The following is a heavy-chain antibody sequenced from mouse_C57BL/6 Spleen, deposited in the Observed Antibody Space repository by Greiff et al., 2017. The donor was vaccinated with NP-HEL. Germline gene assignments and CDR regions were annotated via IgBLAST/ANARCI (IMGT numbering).Heavy chain of an antibody. CDR3: TREGGEDYDERRFAY. CDR1: GYTFTDYE. CDR2: IDPETGGT. V-gene: IGHV1-15*01. J-gene: IGHJ3*01. D-gene: IGHD2-4*01. Sequence: VQLQQSGAELVRPGASVTLSCKASGYTFTDYEMHWVKQTPVHGLEWIGAIDPETGGTAYNQKFKGKAILTADKSSSTAYMELHSLTSEDSAVDYSTREGGEDYDERRFAYWGQGTLVTVSA.